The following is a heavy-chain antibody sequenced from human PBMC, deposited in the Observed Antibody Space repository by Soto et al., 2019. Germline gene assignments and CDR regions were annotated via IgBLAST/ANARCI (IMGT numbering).Heavy chain of an antibody. CDR2: ISTSGSTI. V-gene: IGHV3-11*01. D-gene: IGHD1-26*01. Sequence: GGSLRLSCAASGFTFSDYYMTWIRQAPGKGLEWVSFISTSGSTIYYADSVKGRFTVSRDNAKNSLYLLMNTLRAEDTAVYYCARDSGIYYFDYWGPGTLVTVSS. J-gene: IGHJ4*02. CDR3: ARDSGIYYFDY. CDR1: GFTFSDYY.